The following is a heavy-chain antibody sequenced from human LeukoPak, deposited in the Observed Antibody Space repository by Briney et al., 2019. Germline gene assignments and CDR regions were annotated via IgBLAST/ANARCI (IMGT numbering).Heavy chain of an antibody. CDR3: VRGGSGSGGSFGFDI. J-gene: IGHJ3*02. CDR1: GYSFTTYW. CDR2: IYPGDSDT. V-gene: IGHV5-51*01. D-gene: IGHD2-15*01. Sequence: GESLKISCKGSGYSFTTYWIGWVRQMPGKGLEWMGIIYPGDSDTRYSPSFQGQVTISADKSISTAYLQWSSLKASDTAMYYCVRGGSGSGGSFGFDIWGQGTMVTVSS.